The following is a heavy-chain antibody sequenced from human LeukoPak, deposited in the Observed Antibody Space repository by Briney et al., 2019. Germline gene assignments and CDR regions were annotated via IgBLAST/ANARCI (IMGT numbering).Heavy chain of an antibody. CDR3: AREFPAYYYDSSTSAHFDY. Sequence: ASVKVSCKASGGTFSSYAISWVRQAPGQGLEWMGGIIPIFGTANYAQKFQGRVTITADESTSTAYMELSSLGSEDTAVYYCAREFPAYYYDSSTSAHFDYWGQGTLVTVSS. D-gene: IGHD3-22*01. V-gene: IGHV1-69*13. CDR2: IIPIFGTA. J-gene: IGHJ4*02. CDR1: GGTFSSYA.